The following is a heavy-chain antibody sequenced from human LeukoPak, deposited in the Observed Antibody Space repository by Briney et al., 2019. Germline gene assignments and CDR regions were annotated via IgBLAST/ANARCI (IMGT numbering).Heavy chain of an antibody. CDR1: GFTFSSYW. CDR2: IKEEGSEK. Sequence: RGGALRLSCAASGFTFSSYWMSWVRQAPGRGVEGVAHIKEEGSEKYYVASVKGRFTISRDNAENSLYVQMNSLRVEDTAVYYCARRSFSWGNAFDIWGQGTMVTVSS. CDR3: ARRSFSWGNAFDI. D-gene: IGHD2-15*01. J-gene: IGHJ3*02. V-gene: IGHV3-7*01.